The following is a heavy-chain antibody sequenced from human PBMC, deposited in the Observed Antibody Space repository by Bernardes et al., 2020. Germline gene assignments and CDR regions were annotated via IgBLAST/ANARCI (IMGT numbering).Heavy chain of an antibody. CDR2: INHSGST. V-gene: IGHV4-34*01. J-gene: IGHJ5*02. Sequence: SETLSLTCAVYGGSFSGYYWSWIRQPPGKGLEWIGEINHSGSTNYNPSLKSRVTISVDTSKNQFSLKLSSVTAADTAVYYCARELSNLKNWFDPWGQGTLVTVSS. CDR1: GGSFSGYY. CDR3: ARELSNLKNWFDP. D-gene: IGHD1-7*01.